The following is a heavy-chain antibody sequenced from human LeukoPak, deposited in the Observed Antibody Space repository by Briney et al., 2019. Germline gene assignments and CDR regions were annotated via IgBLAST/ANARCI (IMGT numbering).Heavy chain of an antibody. Sequence: QPGGSLRLSCSASGFTISNCWMTWVRQAPGKGLEWVANMNQDGSRIYYVDSVKGRFTISRDNAKNSLHLQMNSLRADDTAVYYCARGPPPDDTSGYLDYWGQGALVTVSS. J-gene: IGHJ4*02. V-gene: IGHV3-7*04. CDR3: ARGPPPDDTSGYLDY. CDR2: MNQDGSRI. CDR1: GFTISNCW. D-gene: IGHD3-22*01.